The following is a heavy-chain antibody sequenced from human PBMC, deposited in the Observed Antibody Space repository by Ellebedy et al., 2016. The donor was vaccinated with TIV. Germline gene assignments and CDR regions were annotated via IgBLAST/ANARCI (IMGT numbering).Heavy chain of an antibody. CDR1: GFTFSSSS. V-gene: IGHV3-48*01. CDR3: AREMGYCSGGSCYARLYYYNGMDV. CDR2: ISSSRTTI. Sequence: PGGSLRLSCAASGFTFSSSSMNWVRQAPGKGLEWVSYISSSRTTIYYADSVKGRFTISRDNAKNSLFLQMNRLRVEDTAVYYCAREMGYCSGGSCYARLYYYNGMDVWGQGTTVTVSS. J-gene: IGHJ6*02. D-gene: IGHD2-15*01.